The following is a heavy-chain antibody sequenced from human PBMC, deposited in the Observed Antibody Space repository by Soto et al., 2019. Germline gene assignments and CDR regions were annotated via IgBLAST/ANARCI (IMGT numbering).Heavy chain of an antibody. Sequence: KSSETLSLTCTVSGGSISSYYWSWIRQPPGKGLEWIGYIYYSGSTNYNPSLKSRVTISVDTSKNQFSLKLGSVTAADTAVYYCARAFWSGSFDYWGQGTLVTVSS. D-gene: IGHD3-3*01. J-gene: IGHJ4*02. CDR2: IYYSGST. CDR3: ARAFWSGSFDY. V-gene: IGHV4-59*01. CDR1: GGSISSYY.